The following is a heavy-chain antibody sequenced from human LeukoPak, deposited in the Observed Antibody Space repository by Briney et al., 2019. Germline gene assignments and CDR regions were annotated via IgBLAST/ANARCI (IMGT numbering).Heavy chain of an antibody. D-gene: IGHD3-10*01. J-gene: IGHJ4*02. V-gene: IGHV3-66*01. CDR2: IYSGGST. Sequence: PGGSLRLSCAASGFTVSSNYMSWVRQAPGKGLEWVSVIYSGGSTYYADSVKGRFTISRDNSKNTLYLQMNSLRAEDTAVYYCARYGSGSTFDYWGQGTLVTVSS. CDR1: GFTVSSNY. CDR3: ARYGSGSTFDY.